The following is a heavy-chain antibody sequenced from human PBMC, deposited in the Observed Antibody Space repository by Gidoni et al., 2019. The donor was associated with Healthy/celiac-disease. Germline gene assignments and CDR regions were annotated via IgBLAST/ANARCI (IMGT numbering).Heavy chain of an antibody. Sequence: QVQLQQWGAGLLKPSETLSLTCAVYGGCFSGYYWSWIRQPPGKGLEWIGESNHSGSTNYNPSLKSRVTISVDTSKNQFSLKLSSVTAADTAVYYWARGGGRSWFLMWGQGTLVTVSS. J-gene: IGHJ4*02. CDR3: ARGGGRSWFLM. CDR2: SNHSGST. V-gene: IGHV4-34*01. CDR1: GGCFSGYY. D-gene: IGHD6-13*01.